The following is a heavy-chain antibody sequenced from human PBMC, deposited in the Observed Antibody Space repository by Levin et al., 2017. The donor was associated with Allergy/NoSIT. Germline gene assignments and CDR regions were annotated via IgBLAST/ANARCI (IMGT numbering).Heavy chain of an antibody. CDR3: ARDPLGYCSGGSCPYYFDY. D-gene: IGHD2-15*01. CDR2: IWYDGSNK. CDR1: GFTFSSYG. Sequence: GGSLRLSCAASGFTFSSYGMHWVRQAPGKGLEWVAVIWYDGSNKYYADSVKGRFTISRDNSKNTLYLQMNSLRAEDTAVYYCARDPLGYCSGGSCPYYFDYWGQGTLVTVSS. V-gene: IGHV3-33*01. J-gene: IGHJ4*02.